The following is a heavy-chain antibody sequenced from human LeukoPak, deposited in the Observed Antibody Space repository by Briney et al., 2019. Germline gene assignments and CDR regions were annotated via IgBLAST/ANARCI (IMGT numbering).Heavy chain of an antibody. V-gene: IGHV4-30-4*07. CDR1: GGSISSGGYS. Sequence: SETLSLTCAVSGGSISSGGYSWSWIRQPPGKGLEWIGYISSTGSTYYNPSLKSRLSISLDTSKNQFSLKLSSVTAADTAVYYCARGRHDYGDYGFWVWGQGTLVTVSS. D-gene: IGHD4-17*01. J-gene: IGHJ4*02. CDR3: ARGRHDYGDYGFWV. CDR2: ISSTGST.